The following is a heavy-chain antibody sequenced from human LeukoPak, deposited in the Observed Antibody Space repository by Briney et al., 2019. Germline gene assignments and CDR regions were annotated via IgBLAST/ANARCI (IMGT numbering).Heavy chain of an antibody. V-gene: IGHV3-30*18. J-gene: IGHJ4*02. CDR3: AKSWDTVTRGRTYFDY. CDR2: ISNDGSET. CDR1: GFIFSRYG. D-gene: IGHD4-17*01. Sequence: GGSLRLSCVASGFIFSRYGMHWVRQAPGKGLEWVAIISNDGSETYYVDSVKGRFTISRDNSKNMLYLQMNSLKPEDTAVYYCAKSWDTVTRGRTYFDYWGQGTLVIASS.